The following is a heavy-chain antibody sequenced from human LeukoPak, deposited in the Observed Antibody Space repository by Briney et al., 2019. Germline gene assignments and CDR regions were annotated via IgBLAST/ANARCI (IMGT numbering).Heavy chain of an antibody. V-gene: IGHV1-46*01. CDR1: GYTFTDYA. J-gene: IGHJ6*02. Sequence: ASVKVSCKASGYTFTDYAVHWVRQAPGQGLEWLGIFYPNSAYTIYAQTFQGRVTMTGDASTDSAYMELSSLRSEDTAIYFCAREALSEVFGLDVWGQGTTVTVSS. CDR2: FYPNSAYT. CDR3: AREALSEVFGLDV.